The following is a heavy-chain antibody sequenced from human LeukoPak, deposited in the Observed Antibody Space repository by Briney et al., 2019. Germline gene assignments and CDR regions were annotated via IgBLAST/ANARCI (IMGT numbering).Heavy chain of an antibody. Sequence: SETLSLTCAVYGGSFSGYYWSWIRQPPGKGLEWIGEINHSGSTNYNPSLKSRVTISVDTSKNQFSLKLSSVTAADTAVYYCARDQERRGTGSGSSRFHPFDYWGQGTLVTVSS. CDR2: INHSGST. D-gene: IGHD3-10*01. CDR1: GGSFSGYY. CDR3: ARDQERRGTGSGSSRFHPFDY. J-gene: IGHJ4*02. V-gene: IGHV4-34*01.